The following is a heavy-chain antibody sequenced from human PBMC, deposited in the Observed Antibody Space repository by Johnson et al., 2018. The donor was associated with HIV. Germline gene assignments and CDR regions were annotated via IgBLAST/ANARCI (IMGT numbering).Heavy chain of an antibody. D-gene: IGHD1-26*01. CDR3: ARETDIAPYSGSHPTQAVDI. CDR1: GFTVSTNY. CDR2: IYSGDTT. Sequence: VTLVESGGGLVPPGGSLRLSCAASGFTVSTNYMSWIRQAPGKGLEWVSVIYSGDTTYYAGSVKGRFTISRDNSKNTLYLQMNSLRVDDTAIYYCARETDIAPYSGSHPTQAVDIWGQGTMVTVSS. J-gene: IGHJ3*02. V-gene: IGHV3-66*01.